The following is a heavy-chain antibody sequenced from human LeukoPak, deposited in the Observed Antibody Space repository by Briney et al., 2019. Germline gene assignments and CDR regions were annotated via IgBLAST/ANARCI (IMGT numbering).Heavy chain of an antibody. CDR2: IYYSGST. V-gene: IGHV4-39*07. CDR3: ARDKSRTYGSADAFDI. Sequence: SETLSLTCTVSGGSISSSSYYWGWIRQPPGKGLEWLGSIYYSGSTYYNPSLKSRVTISVDKSKNQFSLKLSAVPAADTAVYYCARDKSRTYGSADAFDIWGQGTMVTVSS. CDR1: GGSISSSSYY. J-gene: IGHJ3*02. D-gene: IGHD3-10*01.